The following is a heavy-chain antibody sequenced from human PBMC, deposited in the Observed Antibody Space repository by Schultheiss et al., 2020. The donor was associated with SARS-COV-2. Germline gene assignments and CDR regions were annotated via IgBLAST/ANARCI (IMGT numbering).Heavy chain of an antibody. J-gene: IGHJ5*02. CDR3: ARDSEGGIGYCSGGSCYGWFDP. Sequence: SETLSLTCTVSGGSISSGGYYWSWIRQPAGKGLEWIGRIYTSGSTNYNPSLKSRVTISVDTSKNQFSLKLSSVTAADTAVYYCARDSEGGIGYCSGGSCYGWFDPWGQGTLVTVSS. D-gene: IGHD2-15*01. CDR1: GGSISSGGYY. CDR2: IYTSGST. V-gene: IGHV4-61*02.